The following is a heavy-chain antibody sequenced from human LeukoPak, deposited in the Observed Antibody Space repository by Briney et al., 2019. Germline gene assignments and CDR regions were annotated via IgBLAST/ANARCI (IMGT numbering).Heavy chain of an antibody. CDR3: ARQAGYSTGWYGGYYFDH. D-gene: IGHD6-19*01. Sequence: GASVKVSCKASGYTFTSYGISWVRQAPGQGPEGMGWIAVYNGDTKFLQKFQGRVTLTPDASTNTAYMELRSLTSDDTAVYYCARQAGYSTGWYGGYYFDHWGQGTPVTVSA. CDR2: IAVYNGDT. CDR1: GYTFTSYG. J-gene: IGHJ4*02. V-gene: IGHV1-18*01.